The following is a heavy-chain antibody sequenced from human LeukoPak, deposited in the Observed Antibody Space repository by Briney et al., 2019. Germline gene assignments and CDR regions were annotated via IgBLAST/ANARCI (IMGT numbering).Heavy chain of an antibody. CDR1: GGTFSSYA. CDR3: TRSSDEAYYYYMDV. D-gene: IGHD2-2*01. CDR2: IIPIFGTA. Sequence: GASVKVSCKASGGTFSSYAISWVRQAPGQGLEWMGGIIPIFGTANYAQKFQGRVTITTDESTSTAYMELSSLRSEDTAVYYCTRSSDEAYYYYMDVWGKGTTVTVSS. J-gene: IGHJ6*03. V-gene: IGHV1-69*05.